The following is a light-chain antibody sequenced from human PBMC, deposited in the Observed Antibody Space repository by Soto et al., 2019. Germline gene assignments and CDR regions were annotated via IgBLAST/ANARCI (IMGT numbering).Light chain of an antibody. J-gene: IGKJ1*01. V-gene: IGKV3-20*01. CDR1: QSVTSNY. Sequence: EVVLTQSPGTVSLSPGERATLSCRASQSVTSNYLARYQQKPGQAPRLLIYAASSRATGIPYRFSGSGSGTDFNHSISRVEPEDFAVYDCYQYGSAVRWMFGQGAKVEIK. CDR3: YQYGSAVRWM. CDR2: AAS.